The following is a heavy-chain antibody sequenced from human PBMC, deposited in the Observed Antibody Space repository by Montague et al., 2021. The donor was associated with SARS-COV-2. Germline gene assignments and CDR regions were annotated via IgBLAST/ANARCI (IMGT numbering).Heavy chain of an antibody. Sequence: SETLSLTCTVSGDSISYFYWSWIRQPAGKGLEWIGRVSASGSTNXXPSLNSRVTMSVDTSKEQFSLGLSPVTAADTAVYYCARDVVAAPGTFDYWGQGTLVTVSS. V-gene: IGHV4-4*07. CDR2: VSASGST. D-gene: IGHD6-13*01. CDR1: GDSISYFY. J-gene: IGHJ4*02. CDR3: ARDVVAAPGTFDY.